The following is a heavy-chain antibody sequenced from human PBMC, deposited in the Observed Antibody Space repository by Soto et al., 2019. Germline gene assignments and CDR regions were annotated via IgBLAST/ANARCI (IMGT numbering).Heavy chain of an antibody. CDR2: IYYSGST. CDR3: ARAGRVLLPAATRGIRLAAIDP. J-gene: IGHJ5*02. Sequence: SETLSLTCTVSGGSISSYYWSWIRQPPGKGLEWIGYIYYSGSTNYNPSLKSGVTISVDTSKNQFSLKLSSVTAADMAVYYCARAGRVLLPAATRGIRLAAIDPWGQGTLVTVSS. D-gene: IGHD2-2*01. CDR1: GGSISSYY. V-gene: IGHV4-59*01.